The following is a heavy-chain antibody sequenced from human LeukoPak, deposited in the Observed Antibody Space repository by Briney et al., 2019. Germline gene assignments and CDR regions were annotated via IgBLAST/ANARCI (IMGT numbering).Heavy chain of an antibody. Sequence: GGSLRLSCAASGFTFSSYAMSWVRQAPGKGLEWVSAISGSGGSTYYADSVKGRFTISRDNSKNTLYLQMNSLRAEDTAVYYCAKDNSGYDSYGGRYYFDYWGQGTLATVSS. CDR1: GFTFSSYA. J-gene: IGHJ4*02. D-gene: IGHD5-12*01. CDR2: ISGSGGST. V-gene: IGHV3-23*01. CDR3: AKDNSGYDSYGGRYYFDY.